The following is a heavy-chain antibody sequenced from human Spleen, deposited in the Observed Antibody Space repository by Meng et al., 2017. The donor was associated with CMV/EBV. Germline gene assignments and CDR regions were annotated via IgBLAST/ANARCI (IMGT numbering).Heavy chain of an antibody. CDR1: TVSDYA. CDR2: ISYDGNSE. D-gene: IGHD3-10*01. CDR3: ARDRFTGWFGKDKLPLDI. J-gene: IGHJ3*02. Sequence: TVSDYAMHWVRQAPGKGLEWVAVISYDGNSEYYADSVKGRFTISRGNSENTLYLQMNSLSLDDTALYYCARDRFTGWFGKDKLPLDIWGQGTMVTVSS. V-gene: IGHV3-30-3*01.